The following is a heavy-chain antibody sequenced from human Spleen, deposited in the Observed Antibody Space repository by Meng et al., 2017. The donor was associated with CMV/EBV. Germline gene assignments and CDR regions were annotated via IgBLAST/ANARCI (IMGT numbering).Heavy chain of an antibody. V-gene: IGHV1-46*01. CDR3: ARVDSPVVVAASWGLQFDP. D-gene: IGHD2-15*01. J-gene: IGHJ5*02. CDR2: INPSGGST. Sequence: ASVKVSCKASGYTFTSYYMHWVRQAPGQGLEWMGIINPSGGSTSYAQKFQGRVTMTRDTSTSTVYMELSSLRSEDTAVYYCARVDSPVVVAASWGLQFDPWGQGTLVTVSS. CDR1: GYTFTSYY.